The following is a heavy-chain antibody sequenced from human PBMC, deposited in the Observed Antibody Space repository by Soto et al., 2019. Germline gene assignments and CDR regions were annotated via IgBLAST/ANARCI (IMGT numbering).Heavy chain of an antibody. CDR3: ARSFGWYAFDQ. CDR1: SASIVNN. J-gene: IGHJ4*02. V-gene: IGHV4-4*02. D-gene: IGHD6-19*01. CDR2: IHQSGIS. Sequence: PSETLSLTCAVSSASIVNNWNWVRQPPGKGLEWIGEIHQSGISYKNPSLKSRVTMSVDKSKNQFSLNLSSVTAADTAVYFCARSFGWYAFDQWGQGTLVTAPQ.